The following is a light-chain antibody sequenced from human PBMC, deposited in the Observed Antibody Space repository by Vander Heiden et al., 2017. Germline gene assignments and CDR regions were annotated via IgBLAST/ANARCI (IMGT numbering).Light chain of an antibody. V-gene: IGKV1-39*01. CDR2: ATS. CDR1: QPINSY. Sequence: DIQMTQSPSSLSASVGDRVTITCLASQPINSYLNWYQEKPGKAPNLLIYATSNLQSGVPSRFSGSGSGPDFTLTIRSVQPEDFATYFCQQSYSVPWTFGQGTKVEIK. J-gene: IGKJ1*01. CDR3: QQSYSVPWT.